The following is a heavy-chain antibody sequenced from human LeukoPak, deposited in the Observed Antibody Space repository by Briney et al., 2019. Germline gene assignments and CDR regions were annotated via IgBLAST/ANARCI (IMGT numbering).Heavy chain of an antibody. Sequence: KASETLSLTCTVSGDSISSYYWSWIRQPAGKGLEWIGHLYTNGTTNCSPSLKSRLTMSVDRSKNQFSLNLRSVTAADTAVYFCAREARVLNWELASYYYHHYMDVWGKGTTVTVSS. D-gene: IGHD1-1*01. CDR1: GDSISSYY. CDR2: LYTNGTT. J-gene: IGHJ6*03. CDR3: AREARVLNWELASYYYHHYMDV. V-gene: IGHV4-4*07.